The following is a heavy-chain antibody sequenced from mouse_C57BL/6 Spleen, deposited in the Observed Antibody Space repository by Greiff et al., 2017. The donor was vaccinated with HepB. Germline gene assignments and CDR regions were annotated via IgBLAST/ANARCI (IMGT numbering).Heavy chain of an antibody. V-gene: IGHV7-3*01. CDR1: GFTFTDYY. CDR3: ARFPRDYGSRPGYFDY. CDR2: IRNKANGYTT. D-gene: IGHD1-1*01. J-gene: IGHJ2*01. Sequence: EVKLMESGGGLVQPGGSLSLSCAASGFTFTDYYMSWVRQPPGKALEWLGFIRNKANGYTTEYSASVKGRFTISRDNSQRILYLQMNALRAKDSATYYCARFPRDYGSRPGYFDYWGQGTTLTVSS.